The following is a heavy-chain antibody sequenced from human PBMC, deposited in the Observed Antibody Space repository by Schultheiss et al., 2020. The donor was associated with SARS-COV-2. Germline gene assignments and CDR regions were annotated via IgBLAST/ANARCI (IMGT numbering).Heavy chain of an antibody. D-gene: IGHD6-19*01. Sequence: SGPTLVKPTETLTLTCTVSGFSLSNTRMGVSWIRQPPGKALEWLAHIFSNDEKSYSTSLKSRLTISKDTSKSQVVLTMTNMDPVDTATYYCARISSGWYAFDIWGQGTMVTVSS. J-gene: IGHJ3*02. CDR3: ARISSGWYAFDI. CDR2: IFSNDEK. CDR1: GFSLSNTRMG. V-gene: IGHV2-26*01.